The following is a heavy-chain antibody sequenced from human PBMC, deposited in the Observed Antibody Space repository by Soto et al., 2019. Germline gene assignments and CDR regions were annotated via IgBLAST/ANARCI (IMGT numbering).Heavy chain of an antibody. CDR2: IVPDGRNQ. CDR1: GFTFSSYW. Sequence: GGSLRLSCAASGFTFSSYWMSWVRQAPGKGPEWVAHIVPDGRNQYWADSVKGRFTGSRDNAKNTVYLQMNSLRTEDTAVYYCARGPTHGAFDLWGQGTMVT. V-gene: IGHV3-30*03. J-gene: IGHJ3*01. CDR3: ARGPTHGAFDL.